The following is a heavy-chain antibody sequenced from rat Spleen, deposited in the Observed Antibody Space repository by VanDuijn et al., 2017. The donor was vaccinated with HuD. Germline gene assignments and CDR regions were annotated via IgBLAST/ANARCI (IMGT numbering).Heavy chain of an antibody. Sequence: EVQLQESGPGLVKPSQSLSLTCSVTGYSITSNYWGWIRKFPGNKMEWIGHISYSGSTSYNPSLKSRISITRDTSKNQFFLQLNSVTTEDTATYYWERYGGSSWGVFDYWGQGVMVTVSS. CDR3: ERYGGSSWGVFDY. CDR1: GYSITSNY. D-gene: IGHD1-11*01. CDR2: ISYSGST. J-gene: IGHJ2*01. V-gene: IGHV3-1*01.